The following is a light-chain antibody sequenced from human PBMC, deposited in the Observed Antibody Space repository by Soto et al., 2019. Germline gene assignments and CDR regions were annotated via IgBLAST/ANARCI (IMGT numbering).Light chain of an antibody. CDR1: QDISTY. J-gene: IGKJ4*01. CDR2: AAY. V-gene: IGKV1-27*01. CDR3: QKYDNAPLT. Sequence: DIQMTQAPSSLSASVGDRVTITCRARQDISTYLAWYQQKPGKVPKLLISAAYTLQSGVPPRFSGSGSGTAFTLTISSLQPEDVATYYCQKYDNAPLTFGGGTKVESK.